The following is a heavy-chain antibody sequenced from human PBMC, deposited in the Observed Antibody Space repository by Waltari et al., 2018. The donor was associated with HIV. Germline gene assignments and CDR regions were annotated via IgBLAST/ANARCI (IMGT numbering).Heavy chain of an antibody. J-gene: IGHJ3*02. D-gene: IGHD3-16*01. Sequence: QVYLMESGGGVVQPGGSLKLSCAASGFTFSSYGMHWVRQAPGKGLEWVAVIWCDGYNKFYADSVRGRFTFSRDNSKYTLSLQMNSLRAEDTALYYCVKERGPFNGFDIWGQGTMVTVSS. V-gene: IGHV3-33*06. CDR1: GFTFSSYG. CDR3: VKERGPFNGFDI. CDR2: IWCDGYNK.